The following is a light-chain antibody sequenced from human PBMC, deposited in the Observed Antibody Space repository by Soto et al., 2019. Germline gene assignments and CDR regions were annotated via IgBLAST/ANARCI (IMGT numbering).Light chain of an antibody. Sequence: DIQLTQSPSFLSASVGDRVSITCRASQGISSYVAWYQQKAGRAPKLLIYAASTLQSGVPARFSGSGSGTEFTLTISSLQPEDFATYYCQQFNSYPRTFGQGTKVEI. CDR3: QQFNSYPRT. CDR2: AAS. V-gene: IGKV1-9*01. J-gene: IGKJ1*01. CDR1: QGISSY.